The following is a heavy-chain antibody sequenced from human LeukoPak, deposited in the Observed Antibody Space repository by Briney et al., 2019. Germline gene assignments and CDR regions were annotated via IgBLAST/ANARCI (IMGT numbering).Heavy chain of an antibody. CDR1: GGSFSGYY. V-gene: IGHV4-34*01. CDR2: FNHSWGA. J-gene: IGHJ4*02. CDR3: AASLWFGIYPDY. D-gene: IGHD3-10*01. Sequence: PSETLSLTCAVYGGSFSGYYWSWIRQPPGKGLEWIGEFNHSWGAKYNPSFKSRVTISVDTSNNHLSLSLNSVTAADTAVYYCAASLWFGIYPDYWGQGSLVTVSS.